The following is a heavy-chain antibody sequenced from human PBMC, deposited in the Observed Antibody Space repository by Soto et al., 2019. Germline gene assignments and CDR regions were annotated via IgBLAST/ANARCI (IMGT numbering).Heavy chain of an antibody. CDR1: GYSFTDYH. Sequence: VASVKVSCKASGYSFTDYHIHWVRQAPGQGLEWLGRINPKSGGTSTAQKFQGWVTMTTDTSISTASMELTRLTSDDTAIYYCAKIPIRGDYIGSGRDYHWGQGTLVTVSS. D-gene: IGHD3-10*01. J-gene: IGHJ4*02. CDR2: INPKSGGT. CDR3: AKIPIRGDYIGSGRDYH. V-gene: IGHV1-2*04.